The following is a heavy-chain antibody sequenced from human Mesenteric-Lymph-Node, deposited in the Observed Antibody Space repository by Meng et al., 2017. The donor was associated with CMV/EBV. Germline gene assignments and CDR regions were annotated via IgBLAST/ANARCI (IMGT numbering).Heavy chain of an antibody. V-gene: IGHV3-30-3*01. Sequence: GGSLRLSCAASGFTFSSYAMHWVRQAPGKGLEWVAVISYDGSNKYYADSVKGRFTISRDNSKNTLYLQMNSLRAEDTAVYYCARGTARRITMIVVLYYYYGMDVWGQGTTVTVSS. CDR2: ISYDGSNK. D-gene: IGHD3-22*01. J-gene: IGHJ6*02. CDR1: GFTFSSYA. CDR3: ARGTARRITMIVVLYYYYGMDV.